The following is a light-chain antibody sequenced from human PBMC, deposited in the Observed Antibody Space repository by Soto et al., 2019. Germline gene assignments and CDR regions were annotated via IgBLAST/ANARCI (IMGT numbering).Light chain of an antibody. CDR1: QSVSSN. V-gene: IGKV3-15*01. Sequence: EIVMTQSPAALSVSPGERATLSSRARQSVSSNLAWYQQKPGQAPRLLIYGASTRAAGIPARFSGSGSGTEFTLTISSLQSEDSAVYFCQQYSTRWTFGPGTKVEIK. J-gene: IGKJ1*01. CDR2: GAS. CDR3: QQYSTRWT.